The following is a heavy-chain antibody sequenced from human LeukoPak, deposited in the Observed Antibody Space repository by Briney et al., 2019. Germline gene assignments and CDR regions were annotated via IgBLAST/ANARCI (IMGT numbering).Heavy chain of an antibody. Sequence: PGGSLRLSCAASGFTFSSYGLTWVRQAPGKGLEWVSFISYHGLIQYYAASVQGRFTISRDISKNTLYLQMNSLRAEDTAVYYCAKGPGYSSGCPYYWGQGTLVTVSS. D-gene: IGHD6-19*01. CDR3: AKGPGYSSGCPYY. CDR1: GFTFSSYG. J-gene: IGHJ4*02. CDR2: ISYHGLIQ. V-gene: IGHV3-30*18.